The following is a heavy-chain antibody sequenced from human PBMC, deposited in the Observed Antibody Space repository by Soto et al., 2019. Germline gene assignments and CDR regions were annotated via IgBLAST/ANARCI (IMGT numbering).Heavy chain of an antibody. CDR3: ARGILHDYGGPNWFDP. CDR2: IIPIFGTA. J-gene: IGHJ5*02. D-gene: IGHD4-17*01. V-gene: IGHV1-69*13. CDR1: GGTFSSYA. Sequence: WASVKVSCKASGGTFSSYAISWVRQAPGQGLEWMGGIIPIFGTANYAQKFQGRVTITADESTSTAYMELSSLRSEDTAVYYCARGILHDYGGPNWFDPWGQGTLVTVSS.